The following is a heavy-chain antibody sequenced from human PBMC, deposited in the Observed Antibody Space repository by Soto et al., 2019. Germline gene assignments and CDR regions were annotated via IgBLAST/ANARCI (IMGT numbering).Heavy chain of an antibody. CDR2: IIPILGTA. V-gene: IGHV1-69*11. CDR3: ARAGFVSGWNEFSGMDV. Sequence: VQLVQSGAEVRKPGSSVKVSCQVSGVTFSTSTITWVRQAPGQGLEWMGSIIPILGTAKSTQKFQGRVTITADESASVAYMELSSLTSEDTAVDYCARAGFVSGWNEFSGMDVWGQGTTVTFSS. J-gene: IGHJ6*02. CDR1: GVTFSTST. D-gene: IGHD6-19*01.